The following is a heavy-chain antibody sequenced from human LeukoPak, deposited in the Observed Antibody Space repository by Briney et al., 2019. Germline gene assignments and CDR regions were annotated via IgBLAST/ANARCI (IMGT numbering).Heavy chain of an antibody. CDR3: ARDLNGGNSV. J-gene: IGHJ4*02. Sequence: ASVKVSCNASGYTFTDYYMHWVRQAPGQGLEWMGWINPSSGGTNYAQKFQGRVTMTRDTSINIDYMELSSLRSDDTAVYYCARDLNGGNSVWGQGTLVTVSS. V-gene: IGHV1-2*02. CDR1: GYTFTDYY. D-gene: IGHD4-23*01. CDR2: INPSSGGT.